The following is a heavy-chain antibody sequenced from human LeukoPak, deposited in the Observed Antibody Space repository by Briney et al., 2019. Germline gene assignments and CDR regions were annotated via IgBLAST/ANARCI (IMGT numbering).Heavy chain of an antibody. D-gene: IGHD1-26*01. CDR3: TRGGGTYSGAFDI. CDR2: IYSGDIT. Sequence: GGSLRLSCAASEFTVSSNYMSWVRQAPGKGLEWVSVIYSGDITYYADSVKGRFTVSRDNSKNTLFLQMNSLRTEDTAVYYCTRGGGTYSGAFDIWGQGTVVTVSS. V-gene: IGHV3-66*01. J-gene: IGHJ3*02. CDR1: EFTVSSNY.